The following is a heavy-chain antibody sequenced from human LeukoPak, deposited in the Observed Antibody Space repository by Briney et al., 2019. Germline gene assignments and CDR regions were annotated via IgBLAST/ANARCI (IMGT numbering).Heavy chain of an antibody. CDR3: AKADCTNGVCYYFDY. V-gene: IGHV3-48*03. Sequence: GGSLRLSCAASGFTFSSYEMNWVRQAPGKGLEWVSYISSSGSTIYYADSVKGRFTISRDNAKNSLYLQMNSLRAEDTAVYYCAKADCTNGVCYYFDYWGQGTLVTVSS. J-gene: IGHJ4*02. CDR2: ISSSGSTI. CDR1: GFTFSSYE. D-gene: IGHD2-8*01.